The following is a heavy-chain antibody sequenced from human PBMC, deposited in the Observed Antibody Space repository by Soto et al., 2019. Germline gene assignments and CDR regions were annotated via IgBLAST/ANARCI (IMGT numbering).Heavy chain of an antibody. CDR3: ARDQAGTTLPPSWFDP. V-gene: IGHV1-69*04. CDR1: GCTFSSYT. Sequence: SVKVSCKASGCTFSSYTISWVRQAPGQGLEWMGRIIPILGIANYAQKFQGRVTITADKSTSTAYMELSSLRSEDTAVYYCARDQAGTTLPPSWFDPWGQGTLVTVSS. D-gene: IGHD1-1*01. J-gene: IGHJ5*02. CDR2: IIPILGIA.